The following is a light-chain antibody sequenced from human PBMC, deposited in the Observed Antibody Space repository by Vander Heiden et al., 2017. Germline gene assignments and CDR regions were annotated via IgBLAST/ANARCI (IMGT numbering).Light chain of an antibody. CDR3: QQYGSSPPWT. Sequence: EIVLTQSPGTLSLSPGERATLSCRASQSVSSSYLAWYQQKPGQAPRLLIYGASSSATGIPDRFSGRGSGTDFTLTISRLEPEDFAVYYCQQYGSSPPWTFGQGTKVEIK. CDR1: QSVSSSY. V-gene: IGKV3-20*01. CDR2: GAS. J-gene: IGKJ1*01.